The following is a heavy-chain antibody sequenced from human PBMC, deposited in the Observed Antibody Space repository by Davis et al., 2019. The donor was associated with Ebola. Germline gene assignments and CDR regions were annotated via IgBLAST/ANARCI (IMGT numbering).Heavy chain of an antibody. J-gene: IGHJ6*02. Sequence: GESLKTPRTVSGFTFSDYGIHWVRQAPGKGLEWVAVSSCDGRDEKYADSVKGRFSLSRDNSNKTLYLQMNSLRREDTAVYFCARDAGGTPSPYYYGMDVWGQGTTATVSS. D-gene: IGHD3-16*01. CDR2: SSCDGRDE. V-gene: IGHV3-30*03. CDR3: ARDAGGTPSPYYYGMDV. CDR1: GFTFSDYG.